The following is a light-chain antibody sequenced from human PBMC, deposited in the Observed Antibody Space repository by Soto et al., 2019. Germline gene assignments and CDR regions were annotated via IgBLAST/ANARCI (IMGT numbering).Light chain of an antibody. J-gene: IGLJ3*02. Sequence: QSALTQPASVSGSPGQSITLSCTGSSSDVGGHNYVSWYQQHPGKAPKLLIYDASNLDSGVPSRFSGSGSGTEFSLTISNLQPDDCATYYCQQYENYWTFGQGTK. V-gene: IGLV2-14*01. CDR3: QQYENYWT. CDR2: DAS. CDR1: SSDVGGHNY.